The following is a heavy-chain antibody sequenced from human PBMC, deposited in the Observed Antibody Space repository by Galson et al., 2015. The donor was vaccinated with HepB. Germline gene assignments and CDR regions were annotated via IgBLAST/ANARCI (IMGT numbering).Heavy chain of an antibody. D-gene: IGHD1-7*01. CDR3: AKKDRTTGSTDFFDY. J-gene: IGHJ4*02. CDR1: GFTFSSYS. V-gene: IGHV3-23*01. CDR2: ISGSGDST. Sequence: SLRLSCAASGFTFSSYSMSWVRQAPGKGPEWVAAISGSGDSTTYPDSVKGRFTISRDNSKNTLYLQMNSLRAEDTALYYRAKKDRTTGSTDFFDYWGQGTLVTVSS.